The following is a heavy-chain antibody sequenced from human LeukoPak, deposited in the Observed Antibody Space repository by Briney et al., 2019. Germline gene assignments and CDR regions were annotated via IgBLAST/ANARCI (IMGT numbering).Heavy chain of an antibody. CDR2: IHITSDWV. CDR1: GFTFSAYN. J-gene: IGHJ3*02. V-gene: IGHV3-21*01. CDR3: ARERDYYGSGSSADDAFDI. Sequence: GGSLRLSCAASGFTFSAYNMNWVRQAPGKGLEWVSSIHITSDWVYYVDSVKGRFTISRDSAKNSLYLQMNSLRAEDTAVYYCARERDYYGSGSSADDAFDIWGQGTMVTVSS. D-gene: IGHD3-10*01.